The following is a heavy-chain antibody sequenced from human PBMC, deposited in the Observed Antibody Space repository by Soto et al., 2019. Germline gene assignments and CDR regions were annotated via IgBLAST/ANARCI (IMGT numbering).Heavy chain of an antibody. Sequence: SGGSLRLSCAASGFTFSSYAMSWVRQAPGKGLEWVSAISGSGGSTYYADSVKGRFTISRDNSKNTLYLQMNSLRAEDTAVYYCAKDGEYYYDSSGYQYWGQGTLVTVSS. CDR3: AKDGEYYYDSSGYQY. CDR1: GFTFSSYA. CDR2: ISGSGGST. D-gene: IGHD3-22*01. J-gene: IGHJ4*02. V-gene: IGHV3-23*01.